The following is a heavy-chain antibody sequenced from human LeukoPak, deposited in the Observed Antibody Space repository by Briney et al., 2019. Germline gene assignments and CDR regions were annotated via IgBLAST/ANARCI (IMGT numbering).Heavy chain of an antibody. CDR1: GGSFSGYY. Sequence: NASETLSLTCAVYGGSFSGYYWSWIRQPPGKGLEWIGEINHSGSTNYNPSLKSRVTISVDTSKNQFSLKLSSVTAADTAVYYCARDRRWELPGSYYYMDVWGKGTTVTVSS. D-gene: IGHD1-26*01. J-gene: IGHJ6*03. CDR2: INHSGST. CDR3: ARDRRWELPGSYYYMDV. V-gene: IGHV4-34*01.